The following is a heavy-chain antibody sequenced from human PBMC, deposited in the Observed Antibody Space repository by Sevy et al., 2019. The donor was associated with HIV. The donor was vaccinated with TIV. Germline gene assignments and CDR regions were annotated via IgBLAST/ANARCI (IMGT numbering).Heavy chain of an antibody. CDR3: ARVHGQVVPAAKYGMDV. CDR1: GFTFSSYA. Sequence: LSLTCAASGFTFSSYAMHWVCQAPGKGLEWVAVISYDGSNKYYADSVKGRFTISRDNSKNTLYLQMNSLRAEDTAVYYCARVHGQVVPAAKYGMDVWGQGTTVTVSS. D-gene: IGHD2-2*01. CDR2: ISYDGSNK. J-gene: IGHJ6*02. V-gene: IGHV3-30-3*01.